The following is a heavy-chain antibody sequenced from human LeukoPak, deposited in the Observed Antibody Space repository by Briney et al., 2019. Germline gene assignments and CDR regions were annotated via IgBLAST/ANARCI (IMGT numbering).Heavy chain of an antibody. V-gene: IGHV4-39*07. CDR1: GGSISSSSYH. CDR2: IYYSGST. D-gene: IGHD6-6*01. J-gene: IGHJ4*02. CDR3: ARDLLVAQARPKGVDY. Sequence: PSETLSLTCTVSGGSISSSSYHWGWIRQPPGKGLEWIGSIYYSGSTYYNPSLKSRVTISVDTSKNQFSLKLSSVTAADTAVYYCARDLLVAQARPKGVDYWGQGTLVTVSS.